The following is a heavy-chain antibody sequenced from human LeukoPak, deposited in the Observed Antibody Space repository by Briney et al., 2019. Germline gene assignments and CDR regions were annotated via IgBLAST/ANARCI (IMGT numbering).Heavy chain of an antibody. Sequence: AASVKVSCKASGGTFSSYAINWVRQAPGQGLEWMGGFIPIFGTANFAQKFQGRVTITADESTSTAFMYLNSLRSDDTAVYYCARDRYYYGSGSYWTVDYWGQGTLVTVSS. J-gene: IGHJ4*02. V-gene: IGHV1-69*13. CDR1: GGTFSSYA. CDR3: ARDRYYYGSGSYWTVDY. CDR2: FIPIFGTA. D-gene: IGHD3-10*01.